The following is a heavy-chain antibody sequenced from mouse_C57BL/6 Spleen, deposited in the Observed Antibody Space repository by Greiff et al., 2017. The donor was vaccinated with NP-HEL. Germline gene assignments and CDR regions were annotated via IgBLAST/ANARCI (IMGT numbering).Heavy chain of an antibody. J-gene: IGHJ1*03. CDR1: GYTFTSYW. D-gene: IGHD2-2*01. CDR2: IHPNSGST. Sequence: VQLQQSGAELVKPGASVKLSCKASGYTFTSYWMHWVKQRPGQGLEWIGMIHPNSGSTNYNEKFKSKATLTVDKSSSTAYMQLSSLTSEDSAFYYCARCWETHGYDKYFDVWGTGTTVTVSS. V-gene: IGHV1-64*01. CDR3: ARCWETHGYDKYFDV.